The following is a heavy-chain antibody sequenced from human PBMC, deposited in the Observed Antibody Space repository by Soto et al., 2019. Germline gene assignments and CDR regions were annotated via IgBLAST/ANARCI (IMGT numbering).Heavy chain of an antibody. CDR1: GSSISSYY. CDR2: IYYSGST. J-gene: IGHJ5*02. D-gene: IGHD3-22*01. V-gene: IGHV4-59*01. Sequence: PSETLSLTCTVSGSSISSYYWSWIRQPPGKGLEWIGYIYYSGSTNYNPSLKSRVTISVDTSKNQFSLKLSSVPAADTAVYYCAKGFRRTYYDSSLWFDPWGQVTLVTVPS. CDR3: AKGFRRTYYDSSLWFDP.